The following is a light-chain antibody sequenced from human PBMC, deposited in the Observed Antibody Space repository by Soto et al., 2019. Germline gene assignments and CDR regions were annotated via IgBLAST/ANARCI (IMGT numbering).Light chain of an antibody. J-gene: IGKJ4*01. CDR1: QSISSW. Sequence: DLQLTQSPSTLSASVGDRVPMNCQASQSISSWLAWYQQKPGKAPNLLIYNASTLQSGVPSRFSGSGSGTDFTLTISSLQPEDFATYYCQQINSYPLTFGGGTKVDIK. CDR3: QQINSYPLT. CDR2: NAS. V-gene: IGKV1-5*01.